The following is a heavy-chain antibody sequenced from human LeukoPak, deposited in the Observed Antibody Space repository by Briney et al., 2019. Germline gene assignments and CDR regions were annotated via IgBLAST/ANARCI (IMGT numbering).Heavy chain of an antibody. D-gene: IGHD4-17*01. CDR3: VKVGSNYGDPKDC. CDR2: ISGGGDYT. Sequence: GGSLRLSCAASGFIFSSYAMSWVRQAPGKGLEWVSTISGGGDYTFYADSVKGRFTVSRDNSKNTLFVQMNSLRADDTAVYYCVKVGSNYGDPKDCWGQGTLVSVTS. V-gene: IGHV3-23*01. J-gene: IGHJ4*02. CDR1: GFIFSSYA.